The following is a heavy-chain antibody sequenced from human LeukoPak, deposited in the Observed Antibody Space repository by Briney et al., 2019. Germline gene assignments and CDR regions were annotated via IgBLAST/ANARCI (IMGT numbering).Heavy chain of an antibody. CDR2: IIPILGTA. CDR3: ARDRGRRYYDSSGYQPFDY. D-gene: IGHD3-22*01. Sequence: SVKVSCKASGGTFSSYTISWVRQAPGQGLEWMGRIIPILGTANYAQKFQGRVTITADKSTSTAYMELSSLRSEDTAVYYCARDRGRRYYDSSGYQPFDYWGQGTLVTVSS. J-gene: IGHJ4*02. CDR1: GGTFSSYT. V-gene: IGHV1-69*08.